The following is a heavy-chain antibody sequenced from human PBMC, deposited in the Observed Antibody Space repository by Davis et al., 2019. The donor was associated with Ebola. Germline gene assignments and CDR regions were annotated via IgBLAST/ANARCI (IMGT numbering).Heavy chain of an antibody. J-gene: IGHJ4*02. D-gene: IGHD6-19*01. V-gene: IGHV4-34*12. CDR3: ARTTRGSGWFLDY. CDR2: SIDSGST. CDR1: GGSFSGYY. Sequence: SQTLSLTCAVYGGSFSGYYWSWIRQSPGKGVEWIGESIDSGSTNYNPSLKSRVSISVDTSKNQFFLRLTSVTAADTAVYYCARTTRGSGWFLDYWGQGTLVTVSS.